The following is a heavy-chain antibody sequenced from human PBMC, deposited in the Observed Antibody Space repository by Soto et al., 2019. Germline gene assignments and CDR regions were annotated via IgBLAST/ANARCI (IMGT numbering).Heavy chain of an antibody. CDR2: FDPEDGET. CDR3: ATDSHLIAAAGH. J-gene: IGHJ4*02. V-gene: IGHV1-24*01. Sequence: GASVKVSCKVSGYTLTELSMHWVRQAPGKGHEWMGGFDPEDGETIYAQKFQGRVTMTEDTSTDTAYMELSSLRSEDTAVYYCATDSHLIAAAGHWGQGTLVTVSS. D-gene: IGHD6-13*01. CDR1: GYTLTELS.